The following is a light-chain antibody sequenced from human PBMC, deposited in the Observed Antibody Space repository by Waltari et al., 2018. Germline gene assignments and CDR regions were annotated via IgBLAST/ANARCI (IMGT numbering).Light chain of an antibody. J-gene: IGKJ4*01. Sequence: EIVLTQSPGTLSLSPGETATLSCRASQSVSMNYLSWFQQKPGQAPRLLIYGASMRAAGVPDRFSGGGSGTDFTLTITRLEPEEFAVYYCQQFGLITFGGGTKVEIK. V-gene: IGKV3-20*01. CDR1: QSVSMNY. CDR3: QQFGLIT. CDR2: GAS.